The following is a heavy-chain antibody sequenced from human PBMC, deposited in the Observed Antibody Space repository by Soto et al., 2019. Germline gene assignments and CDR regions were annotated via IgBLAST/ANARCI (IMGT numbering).Heavy chain of an antibody. V-gene: IGHV1-69*13. CDR3: ARGILTGYYIRGYYYYGMDV. Sequence: ASVKVSCKASGGTFSSYAISWVRQAPGQGLEWMGGIIPIFGTANYAQKFQGRVTITADESTSTAYMELSSLRSEDTAVYYCARGILTGYYIRGYYYYGMDVWGQGTTVTVSS. CDR2: IIPIFGTA. D-gene: IGHD3-9*01. CDR1: GGTFSSYA. J-gene: IGHJ6*02.